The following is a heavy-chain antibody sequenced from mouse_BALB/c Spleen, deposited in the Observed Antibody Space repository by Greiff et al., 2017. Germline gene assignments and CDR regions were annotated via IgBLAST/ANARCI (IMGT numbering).Heavy chain of an antibody. CDR2: IDPANGNT. J-gene: IGHJ4*01. CDR1: GFNIKDTY. CDR3: ARGMITTFDGAYAMDY. V-gene: IGHV14-3*02. D-gene: IGHD2-4*01. Sequence: VQLKESGAELVKPGASVKLSCTASGFNIKDTYMHWVKQRPEQGLEWIGRIDPANGNTKYDPKFQGKATITADTSSNTAYLQLSSLTSEDTAVYYCARGMITTFDGAYAMDYWGQGTSVTVSS.